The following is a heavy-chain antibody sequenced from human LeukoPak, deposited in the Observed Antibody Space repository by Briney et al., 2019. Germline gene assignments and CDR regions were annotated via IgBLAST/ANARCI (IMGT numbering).Heavy chain of an antibody. J-gene: IGHJ3*02. CDR3: AREGHSSGHCGAFDI. V-gene: IGHV3-7*01. CDR1: GFSFNSDW. D-gene: IGHD3-22*01. CDR2: INHDNTEN. Sequence: GGSLRLSCAASGFSFNSDWMDWVRQAPGKGLEWVANINHDNTENNYLDSVKGRFTISRDNAQNSLYLQMNSLRLEDTAVYYCAREGHSSGHCGAFDIWGQGTMITVSS.